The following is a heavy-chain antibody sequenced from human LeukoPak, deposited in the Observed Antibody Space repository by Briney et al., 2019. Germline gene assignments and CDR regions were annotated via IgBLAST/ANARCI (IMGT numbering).Heavy chain of an antibody. CDR1: GGSISSYY. Sequence: PSETLSLTCTVSGGSISSYYWSWIRQPPGKGLEWIGYIYYSGSTNYNPSLESRVTISVDTSKNQFSLKLSSVTAADTAVYYCARVYYDSSGLPDAFDIWGQGTMVTVSS. D-gene: IGHD3-22*01. J-gene: IGHJ3*02. CDR2: IYYSGST. CDR3: ARVYYDSSGLPDAFDI. V-gene: IGHV4-59*01.